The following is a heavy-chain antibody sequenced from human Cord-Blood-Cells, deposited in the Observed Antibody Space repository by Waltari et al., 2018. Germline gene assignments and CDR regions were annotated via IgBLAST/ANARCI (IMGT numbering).Heavy chain of an antibody. CDR1: GYTFTAYY. CDR3: ARETGGVTIFGVVDY. J-gene: IGHJ4*02. V-gene: IGHV1-2*06. Sequence: QVQLVQSGAEVKTPGASVKVSCKASGYTFTAYYMPWARQAPGQGLEWMGRINPNSGGTNYAQKFQGRVTMTRDTSISTAYMELSRLRSDDTAVYYCARETGGVTIFGVVDYWGQGTLVTVSS. D-gene: IGHD3-3*01. CDR2: INPNSGGT.